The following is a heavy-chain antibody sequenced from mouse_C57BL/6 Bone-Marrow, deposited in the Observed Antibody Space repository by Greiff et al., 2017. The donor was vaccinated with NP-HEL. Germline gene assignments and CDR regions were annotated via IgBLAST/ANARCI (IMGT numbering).Heavy chain of an antibody. CDR3: ARSYYYGSRPPFDY. V-gene: IGHV1-82*01. CDR2: IYPGDGDT. J-gene: IGHJ2*01. D-gene: IGHD1-1*01. CDR1: GYAFSSSW. Sequence: QVQLQQSGPELVKPGASVKISCKASGYAFSSSWMNWVKQRPGKGLEWIGRIYPGDGDTNYNGKFKGKATLTADKSSSTAYMQLSSLTSEDSAVYVCARSYYYGSRPPFDYWGQGTTLTVSS.